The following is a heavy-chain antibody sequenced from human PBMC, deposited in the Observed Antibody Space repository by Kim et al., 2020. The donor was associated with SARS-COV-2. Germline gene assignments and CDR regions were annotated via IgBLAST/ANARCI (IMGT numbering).Heavy chain of an antibody. V-gene: IGHV3-30*18. CDR1: GFTFSSYG. D-gene: IGHD5-18*01. CDR3: AKVDDSYGPRRAFFDY. J-gene: IGHJ4*02. Sequence: GGSLRLSCAASGFTFSSYGMHWVRQAPGKGLEWVAVISYDGSNKYYADSVKGRFTISRDNSKNTLYLQMNSLRAEDTAVYYCAKVDDSYGPRRAFFDYWGQGTLVTVSS. CDR2: ISYDGSNK.